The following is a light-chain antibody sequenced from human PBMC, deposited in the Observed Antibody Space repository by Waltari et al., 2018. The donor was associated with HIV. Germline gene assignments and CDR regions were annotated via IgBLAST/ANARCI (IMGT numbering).Light chain of an antibody. V-gene: IGLV1-40*01. Sequence: QSVVTQPPSVSGAPGQRVTIPCTGRSSNIGAGYDVHWYQQLPGTAPKLLIYGNSNRPSGVPDRFSGSKSGTSASLAITGLQAEDEADYYCQSYDSSLSGSDVVFGGGTELTVL. J-gene: IGLJ2*01. CDR3: QSYDSSLSGSDVV. CDR1: SSNIGAGYD. CDR2: GNS.